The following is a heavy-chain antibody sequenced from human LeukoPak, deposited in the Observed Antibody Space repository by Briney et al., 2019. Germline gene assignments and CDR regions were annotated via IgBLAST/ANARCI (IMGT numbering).Heavy chain of an antibody. CDR1: GFTFTKHD. CDR2: ISRSGAYS. Sequence: GGSLRLPCDVSGFTFTKHDMSWFRRPPGKGLEWVSSISRSGAYSHYAASVRGRFTISRDNSNDTLFLQMTGLQVADTAIYYCARGSLGPAYWGRGTLVAVSS. CDR3: ARGSLGPAY. D-gene: IGHD3-10*01. V-gene: IGHV3-20*04. J-gene: IGHJ1*01.